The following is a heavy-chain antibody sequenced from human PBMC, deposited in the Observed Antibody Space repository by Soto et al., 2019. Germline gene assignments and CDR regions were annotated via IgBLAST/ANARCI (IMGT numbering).Heavy chain of an antibody. Sequence: PGGSLRLSCAASGFTFSSYGMHWVRQAPGKGLEWVAVISYDGSNKYYADSVKGRSTISRDNSKNTLYLQMNSLRAEDTAVYYCAKGGLYSYGHRAHYYGMDVWGQGTTVTVSS. CDR3: AKGGLYSYGHRAHYYGMDV. D-gene: IGHD5-18*01. V-gene: IGHV3-30*18. CDR1: GFTFSSYG. CDR2: ISYDGSNK. J-gene: IGHJ6*02.